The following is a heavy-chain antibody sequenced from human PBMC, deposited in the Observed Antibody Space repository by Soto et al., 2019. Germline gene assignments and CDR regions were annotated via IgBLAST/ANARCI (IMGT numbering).Heavy chain of an antibody. CDR3: ARDRYMDSSGWPSSIFDY. CDR1: GFTFSSYG. CDR2: IWYDGSNK. D-gene: IGHD6-19*01. Sequence: GGSLRLSCAASGFTFSSYGMHWIRQAPGKGLEWVAVIWYDGSNKYYADSVKGRFTISRDNSKNTLYLQMNSLRAEDTAVYYCARDRYMDSSGWPSSIFDYWGQGTLVTVSS. V-gene: IGHV3-33*01. J-gene: IGHJ4*02.